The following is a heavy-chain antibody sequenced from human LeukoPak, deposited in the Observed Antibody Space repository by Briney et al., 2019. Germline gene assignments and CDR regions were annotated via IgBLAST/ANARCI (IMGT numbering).Heavy chain of an antibody. CDR3: ARGDDMITFGGVIAD. Sequence: ASVEVSCKASGYTFTGYYMHWVRQAPGQGLEWMGWINPNSGGTDYAQKFQGRVTMTRDTSISTAYMELSRLRSDDTAVYYCARGDDMITFGGVIADWGQGTLVTVSS. CDR1: GYTFTGYY. J-gene: IGHJ4*02. CDR2: INPNSGGT. V-gene: IGHV1-2*02. D-gene: IGHD3-16*02.